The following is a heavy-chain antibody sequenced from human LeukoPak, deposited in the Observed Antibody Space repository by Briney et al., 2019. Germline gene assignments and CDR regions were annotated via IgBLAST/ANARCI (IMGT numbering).Heavy chain of an antibody. V-gene: IGHV4-39*07. CDR2: IYYSGST. J-gene: IGHJ5*02. D-gene: IGHD2-15*01. Sequence: SETLSLTCTVSGGSISSSSYYWGWIRQPPGKGLEWIGSIYYSGSTYYNPSLKSRVTISVDTSKNQFSLKLSSVTAADTAVYYCVRACSGGTCMNWFDPWGQGTLVTVSS. CDR1: GGSISSSSYY. CDR3: VRACSGGTCMNWFDP.